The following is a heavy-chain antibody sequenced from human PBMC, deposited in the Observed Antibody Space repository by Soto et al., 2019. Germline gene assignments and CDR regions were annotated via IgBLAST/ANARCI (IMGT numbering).Heavy chain of an antibody. CDR1: GFTVSSNY. D-gene: IGHD6-19*01. Sequence: GGSLRLSCAASGFTVSSNYMSWVRQAPGKGLEWVSVIYSGGSTYYADSVKGRFTISRDNSKNTLYLQMNSLRAEDTAVYYCARVESGWYVFDYWGQGTLVTVSS. J-gene: IGHJ4*02. CDR3: ARVESGWYVFDY. V-gene: IGHV3-66*01. CDR2: IYSGGST.